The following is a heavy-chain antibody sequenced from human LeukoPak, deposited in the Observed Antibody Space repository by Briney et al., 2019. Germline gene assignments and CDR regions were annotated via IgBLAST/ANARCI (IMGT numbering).Heavy chain of an antibody. Sequence: GGSLRLSCAASGFTFSSYSMNWVRQAPGKGLEWVSSISSSSSYIYYADSVKGRFTISRDNAKNSLYLQMNSLRAEDTAVYYCARASDSYYYGSGSPPYYFDYWGQGTLVTVSS. J-gene: IGHJ4*02. CDR2: ISSSSSYI. V-gene: IGHV3-21*01. CDR3: ARASDSYYYGSGSPPYYFDY. CDR1: GFTFSSYS. D-gene: IGHD3-10*01.